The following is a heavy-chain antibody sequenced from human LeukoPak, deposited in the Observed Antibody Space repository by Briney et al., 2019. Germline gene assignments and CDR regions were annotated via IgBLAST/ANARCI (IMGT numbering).Heavy chain of an antibody. Sequence: GRSLRLSCAASGFTLDDYAMPWVRQGPGKGLEWVAGITSKSGFLAYADSVKGRFTISRDNAKNSLYLQMNSLRPDDTALYYCAKDLYTYSLQYFHHWGQGTLVTVSS. D-gene: IGHD3-16*01. CDR2: ITSKSGFL. CDR3: AKDLYTYSLQYFHH. V-gene: IGHV3-9*01. J-gene: IGHJ1*01. CDR1: GFTLDDYA.